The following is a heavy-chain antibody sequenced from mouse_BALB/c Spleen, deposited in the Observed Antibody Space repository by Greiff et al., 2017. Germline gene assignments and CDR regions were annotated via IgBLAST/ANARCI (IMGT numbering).Heavy chain of an antibody. CDR3: ARTMITTVGFAY. CDR1: GFNIKDTY. D-gene: IGHD2-4*01. J-gene: IGHJ3*01. CDR2: IDPANGNT. Sequence: VQLQQSGAELVKPGASVKLSCTASGFNIKDTYMHWVKQRPEQGLEWIGRIDPANGNTKYDPKFQGKATITADTSSNTAYLQLSSLTSEDTAVYYCARTMITTVGFAYWGQGTLVTVSA. V-gene: IGHV14-3*02.